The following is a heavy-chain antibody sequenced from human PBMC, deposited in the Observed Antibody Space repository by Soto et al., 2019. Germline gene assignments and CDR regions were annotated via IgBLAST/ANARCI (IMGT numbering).Heavy chain of an antibody. D-gene: IGHD3-22*01. J-gene: IGHJ4*02. CDR3: ARRGSFSAGYYIDY. Sequence: SETLSLTCTVSGDTIRSSIHYWDWIRQPPGRGLEWIGNIYFNGITDYNPSLKSQVTMSVDTSKGQFSLELTSVTATDTAIYYCARRGSFSAGYYIDYWGQGIPVTVSS. V-gene: IGHV4-39*01. CDR2: IYFNGIT. CDR1: GDTIRSSIHY.